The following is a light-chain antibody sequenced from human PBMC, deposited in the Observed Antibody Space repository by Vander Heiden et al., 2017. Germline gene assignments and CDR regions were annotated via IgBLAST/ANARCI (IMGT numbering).Light chain of an antibody. CDR1: QSISSY. Sequence: DIQMTQSPSSLSASVGDRVTITCRASQSISSYLNWYQQKPGKAPKLLIYAASTLQSGVPSGFSGSGSGTEFTLTISSLQPEDFATYSCQQSHTTPPVTFGGGTKVETK. V-gene: IGKV1-39*01. CDR3: QQSHTTPPVT. CDR2: AAS. J-gene: IGKJ4*01.